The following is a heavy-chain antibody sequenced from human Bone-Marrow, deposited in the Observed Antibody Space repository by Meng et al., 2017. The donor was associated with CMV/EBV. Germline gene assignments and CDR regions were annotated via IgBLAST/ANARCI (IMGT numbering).Heavy chain of an antibody. CDR2: ISSSSSTI. J-gene: IGHJ4*02. CDR1: GFTFSSYS. V-gene: IGHV3-48*01. CDR3: ARASSGSAKWSADY. D-gene: IGHD1-26*01. Sequence: GGSLRLSCAASGFTFSSYSMNWVRQAPGKGLEWVSYISSSSSTIYYADSVKGRFTISRDNSKNTLYLQMNSLRAEDTAVYYCARASSGSAKWSADYWGQGTLVTVSS.